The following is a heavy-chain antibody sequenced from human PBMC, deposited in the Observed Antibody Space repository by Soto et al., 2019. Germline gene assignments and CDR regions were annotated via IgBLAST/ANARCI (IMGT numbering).Heavy chain of an antibody. D-gene: IGHD4-17*01. V-gene: IGHV3-33*01. CDR3: ARDYGDYVDYYYYYGMDV. J-gene: IGHJ6*02. CDR2: LWYDGSNK. Sequence: PGGSLRLSCAASGFTFSSYGMHWVRQAPGKGLEWVAFLWYDGSNKYYADSVKGRFTISRDNSKNTLYLQMNSLRAEDTAVYYFARDYGDYVDYYYYYGMDVWGQGTTVTVSS. CDR1: GFTFSSYG.